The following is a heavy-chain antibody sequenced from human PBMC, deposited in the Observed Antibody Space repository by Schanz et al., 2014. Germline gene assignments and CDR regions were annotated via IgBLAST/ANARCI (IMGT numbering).Heavy chain of an antibody. CDR1: GGTFSTYP. J-gene: IGHJ3*02. CDR3: TRGGYSYALSAFDI. Sequence: QVQLVQSGAEVKKPGSSMKVSCKASGGTFSTYPINWLRQAPGQGLEWMGRITAYNGDTNYALKLQGRVTMTTDTSTGTAYMELRSLRSDDTALYYCTRGGYSYALSAFDIWGQGTILTVSS. CDR2: ITAYNGDT. V-gene: IGHV1-18*04. D-gene: IGHD5-18*01.